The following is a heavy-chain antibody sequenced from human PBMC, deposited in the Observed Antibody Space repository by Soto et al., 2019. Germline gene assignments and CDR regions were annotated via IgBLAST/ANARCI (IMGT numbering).Heavy chain of an antibody. CDR2: IGTAGDT. CDR3: ARVGGEDAFDI. D-gene: IGHD3-16*01. Sequence: EVQLVESGGGLVQPGGSLRLSCAASGFTFSSYDMHWVRQATGKGLEWVSAIGTAGDTYYPGSVKGRFTISRENAKNSLYLQMNSLRAGDTAVYYCARVGGEDAFDIWGQGTMFTVSS. J-gene: IGHJ3*02. V-gene: IGHV3-13*04. CDR1: GFTFSSYD.